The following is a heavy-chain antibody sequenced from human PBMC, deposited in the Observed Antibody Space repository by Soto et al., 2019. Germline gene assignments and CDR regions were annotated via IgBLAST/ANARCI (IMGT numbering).Heavy chain of an antibody. D-gene: IGHD3-22*01. V-gene: IGHV4-34*01. Sequence: SETLSLTCAVYGGSFSGYYWSWIRQPPGKGLEWIGEINHSGSTNYNPSLKSRVTISVDTSKNQFSLKLSSVTAADTAVYYCASTTYYYDSSGYRRGYYYYGMDVWGQGTTVTVSS. CDR3: ASTTYYYDSSGYRRGYYYYGMDV. CDR1: GGSFSGYY. CDR2: INHSGST. J-gene: IGHJ6*02.